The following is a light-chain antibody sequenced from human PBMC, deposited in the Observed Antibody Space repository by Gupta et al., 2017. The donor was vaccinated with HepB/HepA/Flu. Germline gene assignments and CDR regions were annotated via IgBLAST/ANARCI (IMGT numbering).Light chain of an antibody. CDR2: DVS. Sequence: QSALTQPASVSGSPGQSITISCTVTSSDIAAHNYVSWCQQHPGKAPKLIINDVSDRPSGVSNRFSGSTSGNTTSLTTSGLQAEDEADYYYCSSSTSSTLYLFGTGTEVTVL. CDR1: SSDIAAHNY. CDR3: CSSSTSSTLYL. V-gene: IGLV2-14*03. J-gene: IGLJ1*01.